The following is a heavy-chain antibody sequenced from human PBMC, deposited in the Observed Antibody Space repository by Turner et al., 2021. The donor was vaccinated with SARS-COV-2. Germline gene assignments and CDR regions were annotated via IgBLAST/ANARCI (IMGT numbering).Heavy chain of an antibody. V-gene: IGHV4-39*01. Sequence: QLQLQESGPGLVKPSETLSLTCTVSGGSISSSSDYWGWIRQPPGKGLECIGSIYYSGSTYYNPSLKSRVTISVDTSKNQFSLKLSSVTAADTAVYYCARLVDTLDDYYGMDVWGQGTTVTVSS. CDR2: IYYSGST. CDR3: ARLVDTLDDYYGMDV. J-gene: IGHJ6*02. CDR1: GGSISSSSDY. D-gene: IGHD5-18*01.